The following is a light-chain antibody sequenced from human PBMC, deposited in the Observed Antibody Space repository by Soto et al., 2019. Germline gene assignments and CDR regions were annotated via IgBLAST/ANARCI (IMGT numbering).Light chain of an antibody. CDR2: EVF. CDR3: SSYAGRDSWT. Sequence: QSALTQPPSASGSPGQSVTISCTGTSTDVGEYNYVSWYQHHPGKAPKLLIYEVFRRPSGVPDRFSGSKSGNTASLTVSGLQAEDEADYYCSSYAGRDSWTFGRGTKLTVL. CDR1: STDVGEYNY. V-gene: IGLV2-8*01. J-gene: IGLJ3*02.